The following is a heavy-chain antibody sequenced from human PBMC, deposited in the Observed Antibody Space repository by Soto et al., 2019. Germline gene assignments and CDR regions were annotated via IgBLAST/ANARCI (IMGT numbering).Heavy chain of an antibody. CDR1: GYTLTSYA. D-gene: IGHD2-2*01. Sequence: GASVKPSCKASGYTLTSYAMHWVRQAPKQRLEWMGWINAGNGNTKYSKKFQGRVTITADKSRSTAYMELSSLRSEDTAVYYRARGVVPALVGYYYYYYMDVWGKGTTVTVSS. CDR2: INAGNGNT. V-gene: IGHV1-3*01. CDR3: ARGVVPALVGYYYYYYMDV. J-gene: IGHJ6*03.